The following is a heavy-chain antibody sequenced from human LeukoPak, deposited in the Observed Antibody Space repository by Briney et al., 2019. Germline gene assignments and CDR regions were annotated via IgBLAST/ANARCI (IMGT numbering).Heavy chain of an antibody. CDR3: ARAPRSIAARTNFDY. CDR2: IIPIFGTA. J-gene: IGHJ4*02. Sequence: ASVKVSCKASGGTFSSYAISWVRRAPGQGLEWMGGIIPIFGTANYAQKFQGRVTITTDESTSTAYMELSSLRSEDTAVYYCARAPRSIAARTNFDYWGQGTLVTVSS. CDR1: GGTFSSYA. D-gene: IGHD6-6*01. V-gene: IGHV1-69*05.